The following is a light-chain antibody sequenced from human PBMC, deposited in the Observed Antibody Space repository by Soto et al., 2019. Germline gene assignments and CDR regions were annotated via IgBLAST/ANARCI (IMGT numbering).Light chain of an antibody. CDR2: GAS. V-gene: IGKV3-20*01. Sequence: EIVLTQSPATLSLSPGERATLACSASQSVSSSYLAWYQQKPGQAPRLLIYGASSRATGIPDRFSGSGSGTDFTLTTSRLEPEDFAVYYCQQYGSSPRTFGQGTKVDIK. CDR1: QSVSSSY. CDR3: QQYGSSPRT. J-gene: IGKJ1*01.